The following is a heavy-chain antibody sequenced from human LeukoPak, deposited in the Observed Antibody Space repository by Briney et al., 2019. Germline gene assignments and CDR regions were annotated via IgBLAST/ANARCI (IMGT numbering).Heavy chain of an antibody. CDR1: GYTFTSNW. V-gene: IGHV5-51*01. CDR3: ARLRNTATDY. D-gene: IGHD5-18*01. CDR2: IYPGDSDT. J-gene: IGHJ4*02. Sequence: GESLKISCKGSGYTFTSNWIGWVRQMPGKGLEWVGIIYPGDSDTRYSPSFQGQVTISADKSISTAYLQWSSLKASDTAMYYCARLRNTATDYWGQGTLVTVSS.